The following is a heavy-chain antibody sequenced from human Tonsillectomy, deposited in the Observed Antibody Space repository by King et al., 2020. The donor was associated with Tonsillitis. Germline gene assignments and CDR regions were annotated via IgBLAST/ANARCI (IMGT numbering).Heavy chain of an antibody. D-gene: IGHD1-26*01. CDR1: GFTVSSNY. J-gene: IGHJ4*02. V-gene: IGHV3-66*01. CDR2: IYMGCST. Sequence: VQLVESGGGLVQPGGSLRLSWAASGFTVSSNYMSWVRQAPGKGLEWVSVIYMGCSTSYADSVKGRFTISRDNSQNTLYLQMNSLRAEDTAVYYCASLKSGSYLDYWGQGTLVTVSS. CDR3: ASLKSGSYLDY.